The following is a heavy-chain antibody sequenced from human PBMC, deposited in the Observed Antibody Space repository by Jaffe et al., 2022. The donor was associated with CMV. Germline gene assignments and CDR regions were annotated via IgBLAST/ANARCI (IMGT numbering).Heavy chain of an antibody. D-gene: IGHD4-17*01. CDR2: IYYSGST. Sequence: QVQLQESGPGLVKPSETLSLTCTVSGGSISSYYWSWIRQPPGKGLEWIGYIYYSGSTNYNPSLKSRVTISVDTSKNQFSLKLSSVTAADTAVYYCARYGDYHVGEAFDIWGQGTMVTVSS. CDR1: GGSISSYY. V-gene: IGHV4-59*01. J-gene: IGHJ3*02. CDR3: ARYGDYHVGEAFDI.